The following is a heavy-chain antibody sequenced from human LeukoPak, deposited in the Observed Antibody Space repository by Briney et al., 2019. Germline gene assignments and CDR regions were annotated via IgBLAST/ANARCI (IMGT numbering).Heavy chain of an antibody. CDR1: GYTFTSYG. CDR2: ISAYNANT. V-gene: IGHV1-18*01. D-gene: IGHD6-19*01. J-gene: IGHJ4*02. CDR3: AREQWLNPFDY. Sequence: ASVKDSCKASGYTFTSYGITWVRQAPGQGLEWMGWISAYNANTNYAQKLQGRVTMTTDTSTSTAYMELRSLRSDDTAVYYCAREQWLNPFDYWGQGTLVTVSS.